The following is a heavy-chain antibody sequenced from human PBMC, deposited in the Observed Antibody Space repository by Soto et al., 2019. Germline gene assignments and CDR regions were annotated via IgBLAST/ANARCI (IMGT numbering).Heavy chain of an antibody. CDR2: TYYRSKWYN. V-gene: IGHV6-1*01. J-gene: IGHJ6*02. D-gene: IGHD2-15*01. Sequence: SQTLSLTCVISGDSVSSNSAAWNWIRQSPSRGLEWLGRTYYRSKWYNDYAVSVKSRITINPDTSKNQFSLQLNSVTPEDTAVYYCAGGYCSGGSCYSGYYYGMDVWGQGTTVTV. CDR3: AGGYCSGGSCYSGYYYGMDV. CDR1: GDSVSSNSAA.